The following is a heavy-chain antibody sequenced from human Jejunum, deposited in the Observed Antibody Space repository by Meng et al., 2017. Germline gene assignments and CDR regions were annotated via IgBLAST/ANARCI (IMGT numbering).Heavy chain of an antibody. D-gene: IGHD3-10*01. V-gene: IGHV1-2*06. CDR1: GYTFTDYY. Sequence: ASVKVSCKASGYTFTDYYIHWVRQAPGQGLEWMGRINPKSGGMNYAQKFQGRVTMTSDTSIRTVYMEVSRVTSDDTAVYYCAREWDGGSCYTSDTDTGPRVFSSGMDVWGQGTTVTVSS. J-gene: IGHJ6*02. CDR3: AREWDGGSCYTSDTDTGPRVFSSGMDV. CDR2: INPKSGGM.